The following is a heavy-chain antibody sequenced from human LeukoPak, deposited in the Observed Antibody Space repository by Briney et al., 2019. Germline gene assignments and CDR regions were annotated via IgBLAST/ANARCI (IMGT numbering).Heavy chain of an antibody. CDR2: IDPSDSYT. CDR3: VIYDILTGYYIDAFDI. V-gene: IGHV5-10-1*01. D-gene: IGHD3-9*01. CDR1: GYSFTSYW. J-gene: IGHJ3*02. Sequence: GESLKISCKGSGYSFTSYWSSWVRQMPGKGLEWMGRIDPSDSYTNYSPSFQGHVTISADKSISTAYLQWSSLKASDTAMYYCVIYDILTGYYIDAFDIWGQGTMVTVSS.